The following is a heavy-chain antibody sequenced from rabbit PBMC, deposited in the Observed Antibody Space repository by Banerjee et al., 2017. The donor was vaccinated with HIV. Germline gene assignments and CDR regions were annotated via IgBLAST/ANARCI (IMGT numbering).Heavy chain of an antibody. J-gene: IGHJ6*01. V-gene: IGHV1S45*01. Sequence: QEQLEESGGDLVKPGASLTLTCTASGFSFSSSDYMCWVRQAPGKGLEWIACICAGSSGSTYYASWAKGRFTISKTSSTTVTLQMTSLTAADTATYFCASDNTLDVYGDWGLWGQGTLVTVS. CDR3: ASDNTLDVYGDWGL. D-gene: IGHD2-1*01. CDR1: GFSFSSSDY. CDR2: ICAGSSGST.